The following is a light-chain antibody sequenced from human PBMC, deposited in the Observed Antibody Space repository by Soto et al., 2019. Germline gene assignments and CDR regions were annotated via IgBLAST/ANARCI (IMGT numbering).Light chain of an antibody. Sequence: QSVLTQPASVSGSPGQSITLSCTGTSSDVGAYNYVSWYQQHPGKAPKLVVYGASNRPSGVSNRFSGSKSGNTASLTISGVQAEDEADYYCISYTSGNFYVFGTGTKVTVL. CDR2: GAS. J-gene: IGLJ1*01. CDR1: SSDVGAYNY. CDR3: ISYTSGNFYV. V-gene: IGLV2-14*03.